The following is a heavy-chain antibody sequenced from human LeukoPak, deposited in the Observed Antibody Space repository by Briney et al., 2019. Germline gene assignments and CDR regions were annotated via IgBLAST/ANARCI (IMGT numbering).Heavy chain of an antibody. V-gene: IGHV3-23*01. CDR1: GFTFSSYG. Sequence: GGTLRLSCAASGFTFSSYGMSWVRQAPGKGLEWVSAISGSGGSTYYADSVKGRFTISRDNSKNTLYLQMNSLRAEDTAVYYCAKERWELLKNWFDPWGQGTLVTVSS. J-gene: IGHJ5*02. CDR2: ISGSGGST. D-gene: IGHD1-26*01. CDR3: AKERWELLKNWFDP.